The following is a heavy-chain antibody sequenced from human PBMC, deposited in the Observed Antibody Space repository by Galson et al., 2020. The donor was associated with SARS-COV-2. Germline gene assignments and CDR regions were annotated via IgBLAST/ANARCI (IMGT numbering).Heavy chain of an antibody. CDR1: GFTFGDYA. J-gene: IGHJ5*02. CDR3: TRVGETTVTYSNWFDP. V-gene: IGHV3-49*03. Sequence: GGSLRLSCTASGFTFGDYAMSWFRQAPGKGLEWVGFIRSKAYGGTTEYAASVKGRFTISRDDSKSIAYLQMNSLKTEDTAVYYCTRVGETTVTYSNWFDPWGQGTLVTVSS. CDR2: IRSKAYGGTT. D-gene: IGHD4-17*01.